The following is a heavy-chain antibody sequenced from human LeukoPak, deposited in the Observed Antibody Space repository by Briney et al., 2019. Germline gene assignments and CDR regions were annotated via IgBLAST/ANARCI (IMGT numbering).Heavy chain of an antibody. J-gene: IGHJ4*02. Sequence: GGSLRLSCAASGFTFSNYNMNWVRQAPGKGLEWVAVISYDGSNKYYADSVKGRFTISRDNSKNTLYLQMNSLRAEDTAVYYCAKDREDYGSGPYYFDYWGQGTLVTVSS. CDR3: AKDREDYGSGPYYFDY. D-gene: IGHD3-10*01. CDR2: ISYDGSNK. CDR1: GFTFSNYN. V-gene: IGHV3-30*18.